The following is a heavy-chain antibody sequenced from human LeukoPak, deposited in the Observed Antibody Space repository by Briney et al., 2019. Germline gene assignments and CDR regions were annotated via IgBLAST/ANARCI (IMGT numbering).Heavy chain of an antibody. CDR3: ARDSRPIVGPPGGYWFDP. CDR1: GYTFTGYY. V-gene: IGHV1-2*02. D-gene: IGHD1-26*01. Sequence: GASVKVSCKASGYTFTGYYMHWVRQAPGQGLEWMGWINPNSGGTNYAQKFQGRVTITRDTSISTAYMELSRLRSDDTAVYYCARDSRPIVGPPGGYWFDPWGQGTLVTVSS. J-gene: IGHJ5*02. CDR2: INPNSGGT.